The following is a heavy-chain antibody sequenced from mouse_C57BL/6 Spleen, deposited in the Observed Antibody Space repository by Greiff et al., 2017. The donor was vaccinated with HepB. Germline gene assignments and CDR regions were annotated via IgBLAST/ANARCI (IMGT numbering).Heavy chain of an antibody. V-gene: IGHV1-62-2*01. CDR3: ARHEAGYYVRERGMDY. D-gene: IGHD2-3*01. Sequence: VKLQESGAELVKPGASVKLSCKASGYTFTEYTIHWVKQRSGQGLEWIGWFYPGSGSIKYNEKFKDKATLTADKSSSTVYMELSRLTSEDSAVYFCARHEAGYYVRERGMDYWGQGTSVTVSS. CDR1: GYTFTEYT. J-gene: IGHJ4*01. CDR2: FYPGSGSI.